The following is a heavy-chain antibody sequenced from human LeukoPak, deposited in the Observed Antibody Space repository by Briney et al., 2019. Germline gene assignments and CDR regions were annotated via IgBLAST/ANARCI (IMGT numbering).Heavy chain of an antibody. CDR1: GFTFGDYY. J-gene: IGHJ3*02. V-gene: IGHV3-11*01. D-gene: IGHD5-12*01. CDR3: ARSPGREPYDDAFDI. Sequence: GGSLRLSCAASGFTFGDYYMSWIRQAPGKGLEWVSYISSSGSTIYYADSVKGRFTISRDNAKNSLYLQMNSLRAEDTAVYYCARSPGREPYDDAFDIWGQGTMVTVSS. CDR2: ISSSGSTI.